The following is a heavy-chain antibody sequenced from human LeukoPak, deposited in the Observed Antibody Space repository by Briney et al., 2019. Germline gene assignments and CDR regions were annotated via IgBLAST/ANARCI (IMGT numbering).Heavy chain of an antibody. J-gene: IGHJ4*02. CDR1: GFTFSNYS. Sequence: GGSLRLSCAASGFTFSNYSMNWVRQAPGKGLEWVSSTGSSSHFRYYADSLKGRVTISRDNAKNSLYLQMNSLRAEDTAVYYCARSCDGDCYSDYWGQGTLATVSS. V-gene: IGHV3-21*01. D-gene: IGHD2-21*02. CDR3: ARSCDGDCYSDY. CDR2: TGSSSHFR.